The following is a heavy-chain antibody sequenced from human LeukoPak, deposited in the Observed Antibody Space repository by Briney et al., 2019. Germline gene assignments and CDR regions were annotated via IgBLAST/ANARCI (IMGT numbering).Heavy chain of an antibody. CDR1: GFTFTSYG. J-gene: IGHJ4*02. V-gene: IGHV1-18*01. CDR2: ISNYNGNT. Sequence: ASVKVSCKASGFTFTSYGISWVRQAPGQGLEWMGWISNYNGNTNYAQNLQDRVTLTTDTSTSTAYMELRSLRSDDTAIYYCVREYYYDASTYYPLDHWGQGTRVAVSS. D-gene: IGHD3-22*01. CDR3: VREYYYDASTYYPLDH.